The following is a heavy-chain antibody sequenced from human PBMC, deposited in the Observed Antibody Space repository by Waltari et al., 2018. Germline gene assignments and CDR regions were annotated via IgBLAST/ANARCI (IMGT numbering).Heavy chain of an antibody. CDR2: IIPIFGTA. Sequence: QVQLVQSGAEVKKPGSSVKVSCKASGGTFSSYAISWVRQAPGQGLEWMGGIIPIFGTANYEQKFQGRVKMTTDESTSTAYMERSSLRSEDTAVYYCARSYSSGWYFDYWGQGTLVTVSS. CDR3: ARSYSSGWYFDY. V-gene: IGHV1-69*05. CDR1: GGTFSSYA. J-gene: IGHJ4*02. D-gene: IGHD6-19*01.